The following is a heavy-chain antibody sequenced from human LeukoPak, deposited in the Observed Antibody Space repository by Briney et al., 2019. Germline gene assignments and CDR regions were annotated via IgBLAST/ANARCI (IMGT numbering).Heavy chain of an antibody. V-gene: IGHV4-4*07. J-gene: IGHJ5*02. D-gene: IGHD3-10*01. Sequence: PSETLSLTCTVSGGSISSYYWSWIRQPAGKGLEWIGRIYTSGSTNYNPSLKSRVTMSVDTSKNQFSLKLSSVTAADTAVYYCARVEGQRLVLPYYGSGSPTRGFDPWGQGTLVTVSS. CDR2: IYTSGST. CDR3: ARVEGQRLVLPYYGSGSPTRGFDP. CDR1: GGSISSYY.